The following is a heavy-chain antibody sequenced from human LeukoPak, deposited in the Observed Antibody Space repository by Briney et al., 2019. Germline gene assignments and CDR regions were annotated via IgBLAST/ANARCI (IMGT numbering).Heavy chain of an antibody. V-gene: IGHV1-2*02. CDR3: ARDGALLWFGELFQNFDY. Sequence: ASVKVSCKASGYTFTGYYMHWVRQAPGQGLEWMGWINPNSGGTNYAQKFQGRVTMTRDTSISTAYMELSRLRSDDTAVYYCARDGALLWFGELFQNFDYWGQGTLVTVSS. CDR1: GYTFTGYY. D-gene: IGHD3-10*01. CDR2: INPNSGGT. J-gene: IGHJ4*02.